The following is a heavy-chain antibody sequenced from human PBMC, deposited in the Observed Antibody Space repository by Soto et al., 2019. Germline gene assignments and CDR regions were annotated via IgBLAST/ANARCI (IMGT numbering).Heavy chain of an antibody. CDR3: ARDLPNIYSSGWYWFDY. D-gene: IGHD6-19*01. Sequence: PGGSLRLSCAASGFTFSSYSMNWVRQAPGKGLEWVSYISSSSSTIYYADSVKGRFTISRDNAKNSLYLQMNSLRDEDTAVYYCARDLPNIYSSGWYWFDYWGQGTLVTVSS. CDR2: ISSSSSTI. CDR1: GFTFSSYS. J-gene: IGHJ4*02. V-gene: IGHV3-48*02.